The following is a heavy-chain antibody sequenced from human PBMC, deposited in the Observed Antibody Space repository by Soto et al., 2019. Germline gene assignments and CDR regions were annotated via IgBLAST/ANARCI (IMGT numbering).Heavy chain of an antibody. V-gene: IGHV1-69*02. J-gene: IGHJ4*02. CDR3: ASGRIAVAGLHDY. CDR1: GGTFSSYT. D-gene: IGHD6-19*01. Sequence: QVQLVQSGAEVKKPGSSVKVSCKASGGTFSSYTISWVRQAPGQGLEWMGRIIPILGIANYAQKFQGRVTITADKSTSTAYMELSSLRSEDTAVYYCASGRIAVAGLHDYWGQGTLVTVSS. CDR2: IIPILGIA.